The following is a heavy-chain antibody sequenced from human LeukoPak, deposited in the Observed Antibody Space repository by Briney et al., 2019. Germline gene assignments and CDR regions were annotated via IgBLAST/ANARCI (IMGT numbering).Heavy chain of an antibody. V-gene: IGHV1-2*02. Sequence: ASVKVSCKASGYTFTDYFMNWVRQAPGQGLEWMGWINPKSGGTVYAQKFQGRVTMTRDTSISTAYMELSRLRSDDTAVYYCVRVGEYGSGSYLLYWGQGTLVTVSS. CDR2: INPKSGGT. CDR3: VRVGEYGSGSYLLY. J-gene: IGHJ4*02. D-gene: IGHD3-10*01. CDR1: GYTFTDYF.